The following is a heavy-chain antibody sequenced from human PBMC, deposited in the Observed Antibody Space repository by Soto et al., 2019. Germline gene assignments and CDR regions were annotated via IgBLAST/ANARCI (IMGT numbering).Heavy chain of an antibody. D-gene: IGHD4-17*01. J-gene: IGHJ4*02. V-gene: IGHV3-66*01. Sequence: EVQLVESGGGLVQPGGSLRLSCAASGFTVSSNYMSWVRQAPGKGLEWVSVIYSGGRTYYADSVKGRFTISRDNSKNTLDLQMNSLRAEDTAVYYCARGYYGGNFGYWGQGTLVTVSS. CDR2: IYSGGRT. CDR3: ARGYYGGNFGY. CDR1: GFTVSSNY.